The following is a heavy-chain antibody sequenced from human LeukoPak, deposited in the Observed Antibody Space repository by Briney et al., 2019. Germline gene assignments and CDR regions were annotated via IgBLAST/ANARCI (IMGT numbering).Heavy chain of an antibody. CDR2: TSGSGGST. J-gene: IGHJ3*02. CDR3: AKDPGAFDI. Sequence: GGSLRFSCAASAFTFSSYAMSWVRQAPGKGLEWVSATSGSGGSTYYTDSVKGRFTISRDNSKTTLYLQMNSLRAEDTAVYHCAKDPGAFDIGGQGTMVSVSS. D-gene: IGHD3-10*01. CDR1: AFTFSSYA. V-gene: IGHV3-23*01.